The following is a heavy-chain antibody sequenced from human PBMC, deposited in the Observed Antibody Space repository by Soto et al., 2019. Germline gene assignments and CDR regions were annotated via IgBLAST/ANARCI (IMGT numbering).Heavy chain of an antibody. V-gene: IGHV4-30-2*01. CDR3: ARSVDP. CDR1: GVSISSGGYS. J-gene: IGHJ5*02. CDR2: IYQSGST. Sequence: PSETLSLTCAVSGVSISSGGYSWNWIRQPPGKGLEWIGYIYQSGSTYHNPSLKSRVTISLDMSTNQFSLKLSSVTAADTAVYYCARSVDPWGQGTLVTVSS.